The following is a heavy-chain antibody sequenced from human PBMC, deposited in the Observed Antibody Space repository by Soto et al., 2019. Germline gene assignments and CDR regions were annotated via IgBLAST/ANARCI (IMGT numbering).Heavy chain of an antibody. CDR2: FYYSENT. CDR3: AKLAGYCSGNSCHGDYAMDV. V-gene: IGHV4-39*01. J-gene: IGHJ6*02. D-gene: IGHD2-2*01. CDR1: GGSISSKSYS. Sequence: SETLSLTCSVSGGSISSKSYSGGWIRQPPGKGLEWIGTFYYSENTYYNPSLKSRVTISVDTSKNQFSLKLSSVTAADTAVYYCAKLAGYCSGNSCHGDYAMDVWGQGTTVT.